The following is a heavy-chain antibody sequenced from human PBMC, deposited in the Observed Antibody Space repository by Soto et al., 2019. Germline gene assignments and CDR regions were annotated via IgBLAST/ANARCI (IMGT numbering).Heavy chain of an antibody. V-gene: IGHV1-69*12. Sequence: QVQLVQSGAEVKKPGSSVKVSCKASGGTFSSYAISWVRQAPGQGLEWMGGIIPIFGTANYAQKFQGRVTITADDSTSTAYMELSSLRSEDTAVYYCASLKMAAIRSPFDYWGQGTLVTVSS. CDR3: ASLKMAAIRSPFDY. CDR1: GGTFSSYA. J-gene: IGHJ4*02. CDR2: IIPIFGTA. D-gene: IGHD5-12*01.